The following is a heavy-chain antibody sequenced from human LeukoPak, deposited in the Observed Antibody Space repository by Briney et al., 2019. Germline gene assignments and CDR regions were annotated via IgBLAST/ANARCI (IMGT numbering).Heavy chain of an antibody. D-gene: IGHD6-6*01. V-gene: IGHV3-64*01. J-gene: IGHJ3*02. CDR3: ARWVSTSYDAFDI. CDR1: GFTFSNAW. CDR2: ISSDGGST. Sequence: GGSLRLSCAASGFTFSNAWMSWVRQAPGKGLEYVSAISSDGGSTYYANSVKGRFTISRDNSKNMLYLQMGSLRAEGMAVYYCARWVSTSYDAFDIWGQGTMVTVSS.